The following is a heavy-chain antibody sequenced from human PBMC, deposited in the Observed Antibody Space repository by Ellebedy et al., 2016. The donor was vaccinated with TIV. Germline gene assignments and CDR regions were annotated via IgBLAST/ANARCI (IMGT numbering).Heavy chain of an antibody. J-gene: IGHJ3*01. CDR1: GLSVSSNKMS. CDR3: ARISRDAFDL. CDR2: IDWDDDT. Sequence: SGPTLVKPTQTLTLTCTLSGLSVSSNKMSVSWFRQPPGKALEWLARIDWDDDTFYSASLKTRLTIPKDTAKNQVVLTMTVMDPMDTATYYCARISRDAFDLWGQGTLVIVSS. V-gene: IGHV2-70*04.